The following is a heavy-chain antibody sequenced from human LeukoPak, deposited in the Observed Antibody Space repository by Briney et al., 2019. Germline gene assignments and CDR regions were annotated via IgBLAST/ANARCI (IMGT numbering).Heavy chain of an antibody. Sequence: GGSLRLSCAASGFTFSDHYMTWIRQAPGKGLEWVANIKQDGSAKYYVDSVKGRFTISRDNAKNSLYLQMGSLRAEDTAVYYCARFSGRNWGQGTLVTVSS. CDR2: IKQDGSAK. CDR3: ARFSGRN. J-gene: IGHJ4*02. CDR1: GFTFSDHY. V-gene: IGHV3-7*01. D-gene: IGHD2-15*01.